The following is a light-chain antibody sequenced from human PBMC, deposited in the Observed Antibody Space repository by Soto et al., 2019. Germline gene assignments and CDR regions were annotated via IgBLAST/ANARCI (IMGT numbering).Light chain of an antibody. J-gene: IGLJ1*01. V-gene: IGLV2-14*01. CDR3: SSYTSSSFYV. CDR1: SSDVGGYNY. CDR2: DVS. Sequence: QSALTQPASVSGFPGQSITISCTGTSSDVGGYNYDSWYQQHPGKAPKLMIYDVSNRPSGVSNRFSGSKSGNTASLTISGLQAEDEADYYCSSYTSSSFYVFGTGTKVTVL.